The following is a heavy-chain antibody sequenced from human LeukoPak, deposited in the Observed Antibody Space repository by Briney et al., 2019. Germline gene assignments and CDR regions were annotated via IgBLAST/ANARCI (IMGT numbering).Heavy chain of an antibody. CDR3: ASRYCSGGSCFSRDYYYYYMDV. D-gene: IGHD2-15*01. CDR1: GGTFRNYG. Sequence: GSSVKVSCKTSGGTFRNYGFTWVRQAPGQGLEWMGGIIPIFGTGKYAQKFQGRVTVIADEFMSTAYMELSSLRSEDTAVYYCASRYCSGGSCFSRDYYYYYMDVWGKGTTVTVSS. V-gene: IGHV1-69*01. J-gene: IGHJ6*03. CDR2: IIPIFGTG.